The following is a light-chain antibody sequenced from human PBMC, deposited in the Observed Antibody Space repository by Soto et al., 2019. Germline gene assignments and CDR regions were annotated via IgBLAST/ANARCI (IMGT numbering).Light chain of an antibody. J-gene: IGKJ2*01. CDR3: QQYNNWPPANT. CDR2: GAS. V-gene: IGKV3-15*01. CDR1: QSVSSN. Sequence: EIVMTQSPATLSVSPGERATLSCRASQSVSSNLAWYQQKPGQAPRLLIYGASTRATGIPARFSGSGSGTEFTLTISSLQSEDFAVYYCQQYNNWPPANTFGQGTPLEIK.